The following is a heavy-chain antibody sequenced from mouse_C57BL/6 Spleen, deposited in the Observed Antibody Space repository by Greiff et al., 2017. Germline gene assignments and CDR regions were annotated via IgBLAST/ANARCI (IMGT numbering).Heavy chain of an antibody. D-gene: IGHD1-1*01. Sequence: QVQLQQSGPELVKPGASVKISCKASGYAFSSSWMNWVKQRPGKGLEWIGRLYPGDGDTNYNGKFKGKATLTADKSSSTAYMQLSSLTSEDSAVYFCARSDYYGSKFAYWGQWTLVTVSA. CDR1: GYAFSSSW. CDR3: ARSDYYGSKFAY. CDR2: LYPGDGDT. V-gene: IGHV1-82*01. J-gene: IGHJ3*01.